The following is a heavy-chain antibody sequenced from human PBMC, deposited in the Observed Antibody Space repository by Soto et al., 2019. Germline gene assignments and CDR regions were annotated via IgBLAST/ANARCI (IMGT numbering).Heavy chain of an antibody. CDR1: GSSISSSSYY. J-gene: IGHJ4*02. Sequence: SETLSLTCTVSGSSISSSSYYWGWIRQPPGKGLEWIGSIYYSGSTYYNPSLKSRVTISVDTSKNQFSLKLSSVTAADTAVYYCASVDTAMVSYSFDYWGQGTLVTVSS. D-gene: IGHD5-18*01. CDR3: ASVDTAMVSYSFDY. CDR2: IYYSGST. V-gene: IGHV4-39*01.